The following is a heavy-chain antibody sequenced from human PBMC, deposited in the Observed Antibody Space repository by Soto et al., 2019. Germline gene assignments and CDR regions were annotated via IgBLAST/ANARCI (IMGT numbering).Heavy chain of an antibody. Sequence: GGSLRLSCATSGFSFNDYAMYWVRQAPGQGLEWVAIISSDGHHQFYLDNLRGRFTVSRDNSKNTLYLQMNGLRPEDTAVYYCSRGTYYPQSSGLHADYWGPGTVVTVSS. V-gene: IGHV3-30*03. D-gene: IGHD3-22*01. CDR3: SRGTYYPQSSGLHADY. CDR2: ISSDGHHQ. J-gene: IGHJ4*02. CDR1: GFSFNDYA.